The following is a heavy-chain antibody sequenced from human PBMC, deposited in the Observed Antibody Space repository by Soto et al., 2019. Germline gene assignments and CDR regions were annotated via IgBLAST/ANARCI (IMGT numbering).Heavy chain of an antibody. V-gene: IGHV1-18*01. J-gene: IGHJ4*02. CDR3: ARDGRENVLRFLEWLPELAY. CDR1: GYTFTSYG. CDR2: ISAYNGNT. Sequence: ASVKVSCKASGYTFTSYGISWVRQAPGQGLEWMGWISAYNGNTNYAQKLQGRVTMTTDTSTSTAYMELRSLRSDDTAVYYCARDGRENVLRFLEWLPELAYWGQGTLVTVSS. D-gene: IGHD3-3*01.